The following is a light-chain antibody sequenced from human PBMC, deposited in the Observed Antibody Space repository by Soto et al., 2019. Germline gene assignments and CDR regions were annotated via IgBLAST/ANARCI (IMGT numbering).Light chain of an antibody. J-gene: IGKJ4*01. Sequence: ELVLTQSPGTLSLSPGERATLSCRASQNVGNNLAWYQQKPGQAPRLLIYGASSRATGIPDRFSGSGSGTDFTLTISRLEPEDFAVYYCQQYGSSPLTFGGGTKVDIK. CDR3: QQYGSSPLT. CDR2: GAS. CDR1: QNVGNN. V-gene: IGKV3-20*01.